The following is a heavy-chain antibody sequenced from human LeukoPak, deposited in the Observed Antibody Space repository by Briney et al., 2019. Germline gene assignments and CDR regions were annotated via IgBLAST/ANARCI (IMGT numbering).Heavy chain of an antibody. CDR1: GGSISSYY. D-gene: IGHD6-19*01. Sequence: PSETLSLTCTVSGGSISSYYWNWIRQPAGKGLEWIGRIYASGSTNYNASLKSRVSMSIEKSKSQFSLKLNSVTAADTAIYYCARDFRISGWTDACDIWGQGTMVTVSS. J-gene: IGHJ3*02. V-gene: IGHV4-4*07. CDR2: IYASGST. CDR3: ARDFRISGWTDACDI.